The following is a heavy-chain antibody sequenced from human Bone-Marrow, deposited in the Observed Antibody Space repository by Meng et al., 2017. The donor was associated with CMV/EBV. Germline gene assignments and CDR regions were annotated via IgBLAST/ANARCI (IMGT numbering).Heavy chain of an antibody. V-gene: IGHV1-2*02. D-gene: IGHD6-13*01. J-gene: IGHJ4*02. CDR2: INPNSGST. Sequence: KASGYTFTGYYMHWVRQAPGQGLEWMGWINPNSGSTNYAQKFQGRVTMTRDTSISTAYMELSRLRSDDTAVYYCARASHTAGSFYDYWGQGTLVTVSS. CDR1: GYTFTGYY. CDR3: ARASHTAGSFYDY.